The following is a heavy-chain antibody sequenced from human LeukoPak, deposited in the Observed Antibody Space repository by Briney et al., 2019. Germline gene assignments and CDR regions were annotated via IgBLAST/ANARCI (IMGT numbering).Heavy chain of an antibody. CDR3: AREYYYDSSGYYWE. D-gene: IGHD3-22*01. CDR1: GGSISSYY. Sequence: SETLSLTCTVSGGSISSYYWSWIRQPAGKGLEWIGRIYTSGSTNYNPSLKSRVTMSVGTSKNQFSLKLSSVTAADTAVYYCAREYYYDSSGYYWEWGQGTLVTVSS. J-gene: IGHJ4*02. CDR2: IYTSGST. V-gene: IGHV4-4*07.